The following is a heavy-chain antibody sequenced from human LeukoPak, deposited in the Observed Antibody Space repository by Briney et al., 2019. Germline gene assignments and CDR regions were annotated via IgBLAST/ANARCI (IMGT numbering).Heavy chain of an antibody. Sequence: GGSLRLSCAASGFTFSSYGMHWVRQAPGKGLEWVAVIWYGGSNKYYADSVKGRFTISRDNSKNTLYLQMNSLRAEDTAVYYCARSWGGSTSYFDYWGQGTLVTVSS. CDR3: ARSWGGSTSYFDY. V-gene: IGHV3-33*01. J-gene: IGHJ4*02. D-gene: IGHD3-3*01. CDR1: GFTFSSYG. CDR2: IWYGGSNK.